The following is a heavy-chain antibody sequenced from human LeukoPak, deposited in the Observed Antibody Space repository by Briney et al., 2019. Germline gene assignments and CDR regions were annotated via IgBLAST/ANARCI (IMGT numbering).Heavy chain of an antibody. CDR3: ARVTYGSGTYGAFDY. J-gene: IGHJ4*02. Sequence: GTLRLSCAASGFTFRSHGMSWVLQVPGKGREWGSTISGSGDNTYYAASVKGRFTISRDNSKNTLYLKMNSLRAEDTAVYYCARVTYGSGTYGAFDYWGQGTLVTVSS. CDR1: GFTFRSHG. CDR2: ISGSGDNT. D-gene: IGHD3-10*01. V-gene: IGHV3-23*01.